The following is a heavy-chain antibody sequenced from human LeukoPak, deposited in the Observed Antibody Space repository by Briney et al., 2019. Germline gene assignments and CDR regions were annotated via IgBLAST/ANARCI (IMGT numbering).Heavy chain of an antibody. CDR3: AKVGPSRDYDFWSGQNWFGP. J-gene: IGHJ5*02. D-gene: IGHD3-3*01. CDR2: IRYDGSNK. V-gene: IGHV3-30*02. CDR1: GFTFSSYG. Sequence: AGGSLRLSCAASGFTFSSYGMHWVRQAPGKGLEWVAFIRYDGSNKYYADSVKGRFTISRDNSKNTLYLQMNSLRAEDTAVYYCAKVGPSRDYDFWSGQNWFGPWGQGTLVTVSS.